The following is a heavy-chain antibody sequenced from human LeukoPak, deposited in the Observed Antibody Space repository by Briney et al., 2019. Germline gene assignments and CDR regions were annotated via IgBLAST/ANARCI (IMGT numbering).Heavy chain of an antibody. CDR3: ATGYSSGWYFYFQH. CDR1: GFTFSSYG. CDR2: ISSSSSTI. J-gene: IGHJ1*01. V-gene: IGHV3-48*04. Sequence: TGGSLRLSCAASGFTFSSYGMTWVRQAPGKGLEWVSYISSSSSTIYYADSVKGRFTISRDNAKNSLSLRMNSLSAEDTAVYYCATGYSSGWYFYFQHWGQGSLVSVSS. D-gene: IGHD6-19*01.